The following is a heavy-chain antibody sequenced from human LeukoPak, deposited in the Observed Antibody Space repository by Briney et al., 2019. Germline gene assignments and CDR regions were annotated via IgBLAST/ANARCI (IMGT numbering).Heavy chain of an antibody. CDR3: ARDQRVTMVRGTIDY. CDR2: INHSGST. CDR1: GGSFSGYY. Sequence: SETLSLTCAVYGGSFSGYYWSWIRQPPGKGLEWIGEINHSGSTNYNPSLKSRVTISVDTSKNQFSLKLSSVTAADTAVYYCARDQRVTMVRGTIDYWGQGTLVTVSS. J-gene: IGHJ4*02. D-gene: IGHD3-10*01. V-gene: IGHV4-34*01.